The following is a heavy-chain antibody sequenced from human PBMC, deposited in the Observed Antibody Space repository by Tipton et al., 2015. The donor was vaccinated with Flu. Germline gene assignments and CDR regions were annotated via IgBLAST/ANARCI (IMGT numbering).Heavy chain of an antibody. Sequence: SLRLSCAASGFTVSSNYMSWVRQAPGKGLEWVSVIYSGGSTYYAGSVKGRFTISRDNSKNTLYLQINSLRAEDTAVYYCARVTYYYDSSGYYYGMDVWGQGTTVTVSS. CDR3: ARVTYYYDSSGYYYGMDV. J-gene: IGHJ6*02. CDR1: GFTVSSNY. V-gene: IGHV3-53*01. CDR2: IYSGGST. D-gene: IGHD3-22*01.